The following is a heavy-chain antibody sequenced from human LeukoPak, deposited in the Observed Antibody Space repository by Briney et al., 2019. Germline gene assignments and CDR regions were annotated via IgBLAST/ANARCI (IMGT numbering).Heavy chain of an antibody. J-gene: IGHJ4*02. V-gene: IGHV3-30-3*01. CDR1: GFTFSSYA. CDR2: ISYDGSNK. CDR3: ASGVVPAATAIILSVPHLRDDY. Sequence: GGSLRLSCAASGFTFSSYAMHWVRQAPGKGLEWVAVISYDGSNKYYADSVKGRFTISRDNSKNTLYLQMNSLRAEDTAVYYCASGVVPAATAIILSVPHLRDDYWGQGTLVTVSS. D-gene: IGHD2-2*01.